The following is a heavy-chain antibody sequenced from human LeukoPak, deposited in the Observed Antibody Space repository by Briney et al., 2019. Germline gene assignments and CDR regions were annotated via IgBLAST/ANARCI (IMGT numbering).Heavy chain of an antibody. D-gene: IGHD3-16*01. CDR3: ARDIMITFGGETDY. J-gene: IGHJ4*02. Sequence: GGSLRLSCAASGFTFSSYSMNWVRQAPGKGLEWVSYISSSSSTIYYADSVKGRFTISRDNAKNSLYLQMNSLRAEDTAVYYCARDIMITFGGETDYWGQGTLVTVSS. CDR1: GFTFSSYS. V-gene: IGHV3-48*04. CDR2: ISSSSSTI.